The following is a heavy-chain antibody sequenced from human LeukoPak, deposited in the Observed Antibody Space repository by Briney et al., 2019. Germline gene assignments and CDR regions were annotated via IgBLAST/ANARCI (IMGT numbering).Heavy chain of an antibody. CDR2: VHLDGRT. CDR1: GGSITTTNW. D-gene: IGHD3-3*01. J-gene: IGHJ4*02. CDR3: AGEGGFYRPLDY. Sequence: SETLSLTCGVSGGSITTTNWWTWVRQPPGKGLVWIGEVHLDGRTNYNPSLESQLTISVDLSENHISLRLTSVTAADTAVYYCAGEGGFYRPLDYSGQGTLVTVSS. V-gene: IGHV4-4*02.